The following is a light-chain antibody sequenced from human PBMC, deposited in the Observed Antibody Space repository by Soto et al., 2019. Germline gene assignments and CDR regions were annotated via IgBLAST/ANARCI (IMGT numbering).Light chain of an antibody. CDR3: QQYNSYST. Sequence: DIQMTQSPSTLSAAVGDRVTITCRASQSISSWLAWYQQKPGKAPNLLIYRASSLKSGVPSRFSGSGSGTEFTLTIISLQPDDVATYYCQQYNSYSTFGQGTKVEIK. J-gene: IGKJ1*01. CDR1: QSISSW. V-gene: IGKV1-5*03. CDR2: RAS.